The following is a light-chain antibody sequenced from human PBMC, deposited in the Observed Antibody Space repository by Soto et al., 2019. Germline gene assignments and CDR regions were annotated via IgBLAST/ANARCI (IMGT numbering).Light chain of an antibody. Sequence: AIQMNQSPSTLPASVGDRVTIICRASQGITNDLSWYQQKPGKAPKLLIYAASTLQYRVPSRFSGSGSGTDFTLTISSLQPEDFATYYCLQDYSYPRTFGQGTKVEI. V-gene: IGKV1-6*01. CDR3: LQDYSYPRT. CDR1: QGITND. CDR2: AAS. J-gene: IGKJ1*01.